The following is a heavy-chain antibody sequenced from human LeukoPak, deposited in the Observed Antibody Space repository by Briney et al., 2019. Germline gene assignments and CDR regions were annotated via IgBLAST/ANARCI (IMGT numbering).Heavy chain of an antibody. CDR2: IKQDGSEK. V-gene: IGHV3-7*01. CDR3: ARDLFDTARGPPGY. CDR1: GFTFSSYW. D-gene: IGHD3-10*01. Sequence: GGSLRLSCAASGFTFSSYWMSWVRQAPGKGLEWVANIKQDGSEKYYVDSVKGRFTISRDNAKNSLYLQMNSLRAEDTAVYYCARDLFDTARGPPGYWGQGTLVTVSS. J-gene: IGHJ4*02.